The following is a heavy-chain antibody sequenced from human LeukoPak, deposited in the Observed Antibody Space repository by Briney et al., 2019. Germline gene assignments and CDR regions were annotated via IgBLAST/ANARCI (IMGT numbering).Heavy chain of an antibody. D-gene: IGHD6-13*01. CDR2: IYHSGST. J-gene: IGHJ5*02. Sequence: SETLSLTCSVSGGSISSKNYYWGWIRQPPGKGLEWIGSIYHSGSTYYNPSLKSRVTISVDTSKNQFSLKLSSVTAADTAVYYCARISVYSRQQLVLNWFDPWGQGTLVTVSS. CDR1: GGSISSKNYY. V-gene: IGHV4-39*01. CDR3: ARISVYSRQQLVLNWFDP.